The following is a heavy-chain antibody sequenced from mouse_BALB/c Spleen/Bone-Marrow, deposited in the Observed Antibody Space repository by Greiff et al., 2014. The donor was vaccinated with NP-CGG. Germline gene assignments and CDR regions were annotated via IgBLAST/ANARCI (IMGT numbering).Heavy chain of an antibody. J-gene: IGHJ1*01. CDR3: ARGMISGYFDV. CDR1: CYSFTGYN. V-gene: IGHV1S135*01. CDR2: IDPYNGGT. Sequence: VQLKQSGPELGKPGASVKISCKASCYSFTGYNMYWVKQSHRKSLEWIGYIDPYNGGTSYNQKSKGKATLTVDKSSSTAYMHLNSLTSEDSAIYYCARGMISGYFDVWGAGTTVTVSS. D-gene: IGHD2-4*01.